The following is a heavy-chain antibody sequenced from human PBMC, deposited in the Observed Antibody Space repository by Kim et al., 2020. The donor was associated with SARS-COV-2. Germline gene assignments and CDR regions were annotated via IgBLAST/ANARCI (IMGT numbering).Heavy chain of an antibody. J-gene: IGHJ5*02. Sequence: SETLSLTCTVSGGSISSSSYYWGWIRQPPGKGLEWIGSIYYSGSTYYNPSLKSRVTISVDTSKNQFSLKLSSVTAADTAVYYCARVKTLPDPWGQGTLVTVSS. CDR1: GGSISSSSYY. CDR2: IYYSGST. CDR3: ARVKTLPDP. V-gene: IGHV4-39*07.